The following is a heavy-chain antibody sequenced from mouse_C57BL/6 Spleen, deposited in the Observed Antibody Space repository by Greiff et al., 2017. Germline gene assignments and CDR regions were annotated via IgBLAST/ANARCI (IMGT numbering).Heavy chain of an antibody. CDR2: IWGDGST. Sequence: QVQLQQSGPGLAAPSQSLSITCTVSGFSLTSYGVSWVRQPPGKGLEWLGVIWGDGSTNYHSALISRLSISTDDSKSQVFLILNSLQTDDTATYYRTERIINAGYFDDWGTGTTVTVSS. CDR3: TERIINAGYFDD. J-gene: IGHJ1*03. V-gene: IGHV2-3*01. D-gene: IGHD1-1*01. CDR1: GFSLTSYG.